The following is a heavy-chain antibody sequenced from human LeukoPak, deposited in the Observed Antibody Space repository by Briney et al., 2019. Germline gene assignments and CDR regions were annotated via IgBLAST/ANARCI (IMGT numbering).Heavy chain of an antibody. CDR2: MNPNSGNT. J-gene: IGHJ5*02. D-gene: IGHD3-10*01. CDR3: TRGYDYGSGTINWFDP. CDR1: GYTFTSYD. V-gene: IGHV1-8*01. Sequence: ASVKVSCKASGYTFTSYDINWVRQATGQGLEWMGWMNPNSGNTGYAQKFQGRVTMTRNTSISTDYMELSSLRSEDTAVYYCTRGYDYGSGTINWFDPWGQGTLVTVSS.